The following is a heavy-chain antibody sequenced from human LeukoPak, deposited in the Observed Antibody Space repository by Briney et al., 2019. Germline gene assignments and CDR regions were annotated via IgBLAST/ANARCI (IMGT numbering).Heavy chain of an antibody. CDR2: IYYSGST. CDR1: GGSISSGDYY. D-gene: IGHD3-10*01. J-gene: IGHJ5*02. V-gene: IGHV4-30-4*01. CDR3: ARYYGSLNWFDP. Sequence: PSETLSLTCTVSGGSISSGDYYWSWIRQPPGKGLEWIGYIYYSGSTYYNPSLKSRVTISVDTSKNQFSLKLSFVTAADTAVYYCARYYGSLNWFDPWGQGTLVTVSS.